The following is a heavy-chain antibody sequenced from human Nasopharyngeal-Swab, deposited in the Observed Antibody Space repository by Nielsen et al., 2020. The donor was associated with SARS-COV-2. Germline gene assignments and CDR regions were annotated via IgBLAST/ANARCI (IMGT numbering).Heavy chain of an antibody. V-gene: IGHV4-61*01. CDR1: GGSVSSGSYY. CDR3: ARGTSGSGYYYYYMDV. CDR2: IYYSGST. D-gene: IGHD1-26*01. Sequence: SETLSLTCTVSGGSVSSGSYYWSWIRQPPGKGLEWIGYIYYSGSTNYNPSLKSRVTISVDTSKNQFSLKLSSVTAADTAVYYCARGTSGSGYYYYYMDVWGKGTTVTVSS. J-gene: IGHJ6*03.